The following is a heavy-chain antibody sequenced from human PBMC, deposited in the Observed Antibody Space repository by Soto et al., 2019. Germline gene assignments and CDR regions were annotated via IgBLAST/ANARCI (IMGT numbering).Heavy chain of an antibody. D-gene: IGHD6-19*01. CDR2: IYHSGST. Sequence: SETLSLTCAVSGYSISSGYYWGWIRQPPGKGLEWIGSIYHSGSTYYNPSLKSRVTISVDTSKNQFSLKLSSVTAADTAVYYCARGIAVDMNWFDTWGQGNLVTVSS. V-gene: IGHV4-38-2*01. CDR1: GYSISSGYY. CDR3: ARGIAVDMNWFDT. J-gene: IGHJ5*02.